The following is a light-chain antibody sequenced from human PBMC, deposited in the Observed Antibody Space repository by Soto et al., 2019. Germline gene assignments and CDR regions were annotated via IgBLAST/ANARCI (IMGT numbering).Light chain of an antibody. CDR1: SSDIGGHNY. Sequence: LTQPASVSGSPGQSITISCSGSSSDIGGHNYVSWYEQHPGKAPKLILYEVSYRPSGVSNRFSGSKSGNTASLTISGLQAEDEADYYCSSFASSGTPYVFGAGTKVTVL. CDR3: SSFASSGTPYV. CDR2: EVS. J-gene: IGLJ1*01. V-gene: IGLV2-14*01.